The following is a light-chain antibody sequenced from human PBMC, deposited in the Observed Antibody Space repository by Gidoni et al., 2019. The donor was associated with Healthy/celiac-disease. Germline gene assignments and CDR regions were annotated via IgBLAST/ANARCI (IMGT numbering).Light chain of an antibody. J-gene: IGKJ4*01. Sequence: DIQMTQSPSSLSASVGDRVTITCRASQSISSCLNWSQQKPGKAPKLLIYAASSLQSGVPSRFSGSGSGTDFTLTISRMQPEDFATYYFQQSDSTPLTFGGGTKVEIK. V-gene: IGKV1-39*01. CDR2: AAS. CDR1: QSISSC. CDR3: QQSDSTPLT.